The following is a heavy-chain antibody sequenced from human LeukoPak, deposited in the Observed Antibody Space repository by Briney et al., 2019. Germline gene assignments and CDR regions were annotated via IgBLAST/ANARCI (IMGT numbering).Heavy chain of an antibody. J-gene: IGHJ1*01. CDR2: IXHSASP. D-gene: IGHD1-14*01. Sequence: IXXXPGXXXXXXXXIXHSASPNYNPSLKRPVTISVDTSKNQFSLKLSSVTAADTAVYYCARGPEPGYPTVNAEYFQHWGQGTLVTVSS. V-gene: IGHV4-34*01. CDR3: ARGPEPGYPTVNAEYFQH.